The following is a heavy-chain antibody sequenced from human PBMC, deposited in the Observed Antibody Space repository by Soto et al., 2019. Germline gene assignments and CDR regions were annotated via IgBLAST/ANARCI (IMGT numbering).Heavy chain of an antibody. CDR1: GGSISSGDYY. V-gene: IGHV4-30-4*01. D-gene: IGHD3-16*01. J-gene: IGHJ3*02. Sequence: QVQLQESGPGLVKPSQTLSLTCTVSGGSISSGDYYWSLIRQPPGKGLEWIGYIYYSGSTYYNPSLKTRXXIXVXXSKNQFSLKLSSVTAADTAVYYCARTPFGGGAFDIWGQGTMVTVSS. CDR3: ARTPFGGGAFDI. CDR2: IYYSGST.